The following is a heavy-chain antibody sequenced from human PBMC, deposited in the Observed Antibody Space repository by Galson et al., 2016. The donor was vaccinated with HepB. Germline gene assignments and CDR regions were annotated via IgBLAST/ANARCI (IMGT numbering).Heavy chain of an antibody. CDR2: IKQDGRET. D-gene: IGHD1-14*01. V-gene: IGHV3-7*04. J-gene: IGHJ4*02. CDR1: GFTFSNFW. Sequence: SLRLSCAASGFTFSNFWMNWVRQAPGKGLEWVANIKQDGRETYYVDSVKGRFTISRDNAKSSVSLQLDSLRGDDTAVSYCARAQENPARAAAYFDHWGQGIMVTVSS. CDR3: ARAQENPARAAAYFDH.